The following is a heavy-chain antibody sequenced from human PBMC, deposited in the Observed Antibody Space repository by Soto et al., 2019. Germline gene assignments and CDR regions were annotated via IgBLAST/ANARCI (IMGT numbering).Heavy chain of an antibody. D-gene: IGHD2-15*01. Sequence: LRLSCAASGFTFSSYAMGWVRQGPGKGLEWVAVVSIGGSTHYADSVRGRFTISRDNSKNTLSLQMNSLTAEDTAVYFCAKRRGAGGHFDYWGQGALVTV. CDR3: AKRRGAGGHFDY. J-gene: IGHJ4*02. CDR2: VSIGGST. V-gene: IGHV3-23*01. CDR1: GFTFSSYA.